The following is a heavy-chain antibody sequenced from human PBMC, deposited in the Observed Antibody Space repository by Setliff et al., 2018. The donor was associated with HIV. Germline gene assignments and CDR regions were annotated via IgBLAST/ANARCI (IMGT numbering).Heavy chain of an antibody. D-gene: IGHD5-12*01. J-gene: IGHJ4*02. CDR3: ARVGGYSGYDWPQPLYFDY. CDR2: IRSGAYGGNGGST. V-gene: IGHV3-43*02. Sequence: PGGSLRLSCTASGFSFGDYAMGWVRQAPGKGLEWVGFIRSGAYGGNGGSTRYADSVKGRFAISRDNAKNSLYLQMNSLRAEDTALYCARVGGYSGYDWPQPLYFDYWGQGTLVTVSS. CDR1: GFSFGDYA.